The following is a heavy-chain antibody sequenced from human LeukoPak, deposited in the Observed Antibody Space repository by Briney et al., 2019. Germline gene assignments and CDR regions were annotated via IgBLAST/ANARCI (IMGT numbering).Heavy chain of an antibody. CDR1: GFTFSSCA. V-gene: IGHV3-23*01. CDR2: ISGSGGST. D-gene: IGHD2-2*01. J-gene: IGHJ6*03. Sequence: PGGSLRLSCAASGFTFSSCAMSWVRQAPGKGLEWVSAISGSGGSTYYADSVKGRFTISRDNSKNTLYLQMNSLRAEDTAVYYCAHLPHCSSTSCYLSNYYYYMDVWGKGTTATVSS. CDR3: AHLPHCSSTSCYLSNYYYYMDV.